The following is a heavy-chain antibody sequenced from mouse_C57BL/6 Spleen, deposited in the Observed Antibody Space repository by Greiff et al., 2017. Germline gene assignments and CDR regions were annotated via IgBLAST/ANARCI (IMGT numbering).Heavy chain of an antibody. CDR3: ARDSSGYRRAMDY. V-gene: IGHV3-8*01. CDR1: GYSITSDY. CDR2: ISYSGST. D-gene: IGHD3-2*02. J-gene: IGHJ4*01. Sequence: EVQLVESGPGLAKPSQTLSLTCSVTGYSITSDYWNWIRKFPGNKLEYIGYISYSGSTYYNPSLKSRISITRDTSKNQYYLQLNSVTTEDTATYYCARDSSGYRRAMDYWGQGTSVTVSS.